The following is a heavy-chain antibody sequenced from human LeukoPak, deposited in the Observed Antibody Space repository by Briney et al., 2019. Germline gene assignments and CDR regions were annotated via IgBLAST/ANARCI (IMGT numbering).Heavy chain of an antibody. CDR1: GDSVSSNSVA. Sequence: SQTLSLTCAISGDSVSSNSVAWNWIRQSPSRGPEWLGRTYYRSKWYIDYADSVKSRITISPDTSKNHFSLQLNSMTPEDTAIYYCARGRVSAFDIWGQGTMVTVSS. CDR2: TYYRSKWYI. V-gene: IGHV6-1*01. J-gene: IGHJ3*02. D-gene: IGHD2-8*01. CDR3: ARGRVSAFDI.